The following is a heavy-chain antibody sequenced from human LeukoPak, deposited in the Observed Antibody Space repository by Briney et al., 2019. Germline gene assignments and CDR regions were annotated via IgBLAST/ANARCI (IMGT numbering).Heavy chain of an antibody. Sequence: SETLSLTCTVSGGSISSYYWSWIRQSPGKGLEWIAYMHYSGSTNYNPSLKSRVTISVDTSKNQFSLKLNSVTAADTAGYYCARHRDGYSYPIDHWGQGTLVTVSS. J-gene: IGHJ4*02. D-gene: IGHD5-24*01. CDR2: MHYSGST. CDR1: GGSISSYY. CDR3: ARHRDGYSYPIDH. V-gene: IGHV4-59*08.